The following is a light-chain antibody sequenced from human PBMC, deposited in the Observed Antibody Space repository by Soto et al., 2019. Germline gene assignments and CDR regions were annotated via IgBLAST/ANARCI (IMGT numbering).Light chain of an antibody. CDR3: NSHTSSNPRV. CDR1: ISDVGGYNH. V-gene: IGLV2-14*01. J-gene: IGLJ1*01. CDR2: EVS. Sequence: QSVVTQPPSLSGAPGRSITISCTGTISDVGGYNHVSWYQHHPGKAPKLMIYEVSNRPSGVSNRFSGSKSGNTASLTISGLQADDETDYYCNSHTSSNPRVLRTGTKVTVL.